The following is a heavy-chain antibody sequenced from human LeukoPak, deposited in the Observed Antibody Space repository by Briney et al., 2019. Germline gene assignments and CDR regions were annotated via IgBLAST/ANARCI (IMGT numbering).Heavy chain of an antibody. CDR2: ITSSSAYI. D-gene: IGHD2/OR15-2a*01. Sequence: PGGSLRLSCAASGFTFSTFAMIWVRQPPGKGLEWVSSITSSSAYIYYADSVKGRFTISRDNAKNSLYLQMNSLRAEDTGVYYCARDSSFLSDWFDPWGQGTLVTVSS. V-gene: IGHV3-21*06. CDR3: ARDSSFLSDWFDP. J-gene: IGHJ5*02. CDR1: GFTFSTFA.